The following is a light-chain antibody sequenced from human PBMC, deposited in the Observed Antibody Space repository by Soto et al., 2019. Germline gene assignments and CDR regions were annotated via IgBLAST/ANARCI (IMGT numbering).Light chain of an antibody. Sequence: EIVLTQSPATLSFSPGERATLSCRASQSVGNFLAWYQQKPGQAPRLLIYDASNRATGIPARFSGSGSGTDFTLTISSLEPADFVVYYCQQRTNWPPSLTFGGGTKMEIK. CDR2: DAS. CDR3: QQRTNWPPSLT. J-gene: IGKJ4*01. CDR1: QSVGNF. V-gene: IGKV3-11*01.